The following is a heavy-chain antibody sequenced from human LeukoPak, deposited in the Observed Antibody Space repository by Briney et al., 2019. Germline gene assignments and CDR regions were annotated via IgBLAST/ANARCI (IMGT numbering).Heavy chain of an antibody. Sequence: ASVTVSFTASGYTFTSYAMHWVRQAPGQRLEWMGWINAGNGNTKYSQKFQGRVTITRGTSASTAYMELSSLRSEDTAVYYCARVCCSYDFWSGYYYFDYWGQGTLVTVSS. CDR3: ARVCCSYDFWSGYYYFDY. J-gene: IGHJ4*02. CDR1: GYTFTSYA. V-gene: IGHV1-3*01. CDR2: INAGNGNT. D-gene: IGHD3-3*01.